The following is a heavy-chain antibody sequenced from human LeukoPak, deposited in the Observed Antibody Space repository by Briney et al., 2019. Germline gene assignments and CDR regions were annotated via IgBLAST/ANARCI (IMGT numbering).Heavy chain of an antibody. V-gene: IGHV1-69*13. CDR1: GYTFTSYD. CDR2: IIPIFGTA. J-gene: IGHJ3*01. CDR3: TTAEFPTYYDFWSGNGEAFDL. Sequence: SVKVSCKASGYTFTSYDINWVRQATGQGLEWMGGIIPIFGTANYAQKFQGRVTITADESTSTAYMELSSLKTEDTAVYYCTTAEFPTYYDFWSGNGEAFDLWGQGTMVTVSS. D-gene: IGHD3-3*01.